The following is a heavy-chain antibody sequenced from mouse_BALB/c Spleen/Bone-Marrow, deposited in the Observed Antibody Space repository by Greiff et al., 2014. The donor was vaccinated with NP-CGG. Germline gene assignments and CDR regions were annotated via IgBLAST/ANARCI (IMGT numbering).Heavy chain of an antibody. CDR1: GFNIKDTY. D-gene: IGHD1-1*01. J-gene: IGHJ3*01. V-gene: IGHV14-3*02. Sequence: VQLQQSGAELVKPGASVKLSCTASGFNIKDTYMHWVKQRPEQGLEWIGRIDPANGNTKYDPKFQGKATITADTSSNTAYLQFSSLTSEDTAVYYCASYYYGSAWFAYWGQGTLVTVSA. CDR3: ASYYYGSAWFAY. CDR2: IDPANGNT.